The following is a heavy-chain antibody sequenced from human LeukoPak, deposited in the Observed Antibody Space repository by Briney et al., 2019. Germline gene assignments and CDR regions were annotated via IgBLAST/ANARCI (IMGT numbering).Heavy chain of an antibody. CDR1: GGSFSGYY. Sequence: SETLSLTCAVYGGSFSGYYWSWIRQPPGKGLEWIGEINHSGSTNYNPSPKSRGTISVDTSKNQFSLKLSSVTAADTAVYYCARVWEDIVVVPAAVNWFDPWGQGTLVTVSS. CDR2: INHSGST. J-gene: IGHJ5*02. CDR3: ARVWEDIVVVPAAVNWFDP. D-gene: IGHD2-2*01. V-gene: IGHV4-34*01.